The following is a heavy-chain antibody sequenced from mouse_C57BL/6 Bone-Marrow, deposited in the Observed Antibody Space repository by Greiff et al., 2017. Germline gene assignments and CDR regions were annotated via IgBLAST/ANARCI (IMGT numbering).Heavy chain of an antibody. CDR1: GYTFTSYW. J-gene: IGHJ4*01. CDR3: ARGFQLGRMDY. D-gene: IGHD4-1*02. V-gene: IGHV1-69*01. Sequence: QVQLQQPGAELVMPGASVKLSCKASGYTFTSYWMHWVKQRPGQGLEWIGEIDPSDSYTNYNQKFKGKSTLTVDKSSSTAYMQLSSLTSEDSAVYYCARGFQLGRMDYWGQGTSVTVSS. CDR2: IDPSDSYT.